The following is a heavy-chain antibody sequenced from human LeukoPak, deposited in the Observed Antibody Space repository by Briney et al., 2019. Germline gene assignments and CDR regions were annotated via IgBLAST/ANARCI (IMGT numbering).Heavy chain of an antibody. D-gene: IGHD4-17*01. CDR2: ISAYNGNT. CDR1: GYAFTSYG. J-gene: IGHJ6*03. V-gene: IGHV1-18*01. CDR3: ARVDYDPLAYYYYYYMDV. Sequence: ASVKVSCKAPGYAFTSYGISWVRQAPGQGLEWMGWISAYNGNTNYAQKLQGRVTMTTDTSTSTAYMELRSLRSDDTAVYYCARVDYDPLAYYYYYYMDVWGKGTTVTVSS.